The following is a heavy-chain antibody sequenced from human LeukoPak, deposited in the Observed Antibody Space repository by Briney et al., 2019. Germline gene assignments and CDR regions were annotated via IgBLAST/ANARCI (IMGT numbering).Heavy chain of an antibody. V-gene: IGHV3-66*04. CDR2: IYSGGST. D-gene: IGHD3-10*01. CDR3: ARRYYVPYYYGSGIDY. CDR1: GFTVSSNY. Sequence: HPGGSLRLSCAASGFTVSSNYMSWVRQAPGKGLEWVSVIYSGGSTYYADSVKGRFTISRDNSKNTLYLQMNSLRAEDTAVYYCARRYYVPYYYGSGIDYWGQGTLVTVSS. J-gene: IGHJ4*02.